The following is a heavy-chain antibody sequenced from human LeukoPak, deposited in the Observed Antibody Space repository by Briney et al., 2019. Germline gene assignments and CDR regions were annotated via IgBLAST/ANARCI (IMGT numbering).Heavy chain of an antibody. D-gene: IGHD2-15*01. V-gene: IGHV3-23*01. J-gene: IGHJ4*02. CDR2: IDYDGGSG. CDR3: AKAPVTTCSGAYCYPFDY. Sequence: PGGSLRLSCTVSGFTLSSYEMSWIRQAPGKGLEWVSSIDYDGGSGHYADSVKGRFTISRDSSKNTLYLQMNSLRAGDAAVYYCAKAPVTTCSGAYCYPFDYWSQGTLVTVSS. CDR1: GFTLSSYE.